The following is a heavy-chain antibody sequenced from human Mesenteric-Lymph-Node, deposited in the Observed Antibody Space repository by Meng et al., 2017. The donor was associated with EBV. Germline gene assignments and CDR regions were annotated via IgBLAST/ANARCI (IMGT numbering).Heavy chain of an antibody. J-gene: IGHJ4*02. V-gene: IGHV3-11*01. CDR3: ARDRAYGGDSFDF. Sequence: QEPLVESGGDLVKPGGSLRLFCAASGFSFSYYYMSWIRQAPGKGLEWVSYISGSGDTKSYTASVKGRFTISRDNGKNSLFLQMNSLGVADSGVYYCARDRAYGGDSFDFWGKGTLVTVYS. CDR2: ISGSGDTK. CDR1: GFSFSYYY. D-gene: IGHD2-21*01.